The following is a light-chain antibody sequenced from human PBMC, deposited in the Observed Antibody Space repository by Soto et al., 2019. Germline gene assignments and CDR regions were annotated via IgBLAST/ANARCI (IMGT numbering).Light chain of an antibody. CDR1: QSVGSN. CDR2: ATS. CDR3: QQCSNWPPLT. J-gene: IGKJ4*01. Sequence: EIVMTQSPATLSVSPGERATLSCRASQSVGSNLAWYQQKPGQAPRLLIYATSSRATGVPARFSGSGSGTEFTLTISSLQSEDFAVYYCQQCSNWPPLTFGGGTKVEIK. V-gene: IGKV3-15*01.